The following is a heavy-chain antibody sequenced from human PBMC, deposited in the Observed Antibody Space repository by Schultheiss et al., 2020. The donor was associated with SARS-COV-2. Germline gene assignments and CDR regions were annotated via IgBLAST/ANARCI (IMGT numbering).Heavy chain of an antibody. CDR3: ARGGIAAAGYFDY. CDR1: GFTFSSYW. D-gene: IGHD6-13*01. CDR2: IKQDGSEK. Sequence: GGSLRLSCAASGFTFSSYWMSWVRQVPGKGLEWVANIKQDGSEKYYVDSVKGRFTISRDNAKNSLYLQMNSLRAEDTAVYYCARGGIAAAGYFDYWGQGTLVTVSS. J-gene: IGHJ4*02. V-gene: IGHV3-7*03.